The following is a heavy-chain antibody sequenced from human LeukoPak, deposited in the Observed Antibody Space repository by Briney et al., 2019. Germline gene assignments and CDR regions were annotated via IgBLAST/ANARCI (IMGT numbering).Heavy chain of an antibody. J-gene: IGHJ5*02. CDR3: ARLSVGISMSP. Sequence: SETLSLTCAVYGGSFSDYYWSWIRQPPGKGLEWIGEINRSGSTNYNPSLKSRVTISVDTSKNQISLKLSSVTAADTAVYYCARLSVGISMSPWGHGSPVTVSS. CDR1: GGSFSDYY. D-gene: IGHD3-22*01. CDR2: INRSGST. V-gene: IGHV4-34*01.